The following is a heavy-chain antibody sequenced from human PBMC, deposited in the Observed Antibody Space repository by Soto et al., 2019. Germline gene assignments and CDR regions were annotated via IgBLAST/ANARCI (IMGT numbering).Heavy chain of an antibody. V-gene: IGHV1-18*01. CDR3: ERQRGVTSRYSHLGPRFRLNDY. CDR1: GYTFTSYG. CDR2: ISAYNGNT. J-gene: IGHJ4*02. Sequence: QVQLVQSGAEVKKPGASVKVSCKASGYTFTSYGISWVRQAPGQGLEWMGWISAYNGNTNYAQKLQGRVTMTTDTSTSTAYMELRSLRSDETAVYYRERQRGVTSRYSHLGPRFRLNDYWGQGTLVTVSS. D-gene: IGHD6-13*01.